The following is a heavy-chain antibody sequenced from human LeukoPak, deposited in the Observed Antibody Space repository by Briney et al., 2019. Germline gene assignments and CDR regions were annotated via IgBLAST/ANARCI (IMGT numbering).Heavy chain of an antibody. CDR1: GGSFSGYY. Sequence: TSETLSLTCAVYGGSFSGYYWSWIRQPPGKGLEWIGEINHSGSTNYNPSLKSRVTISVDTSKNQFSLKLSSVTAADTAVYYCARGRFAARHYFDYWGQGTLVTVSS. D-gene: IGHD6-6*01. CDR2: INHSGST. CDR3: ARGRFAARHYFDY. J-gene: IGHJ4*02. V-gene: IGHV4-34*01.